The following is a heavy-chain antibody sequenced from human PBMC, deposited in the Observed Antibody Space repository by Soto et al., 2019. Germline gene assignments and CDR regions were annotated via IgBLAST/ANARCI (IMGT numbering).Heavy chain of an antibody. CDR1: GYTFTSYG. CDR2: ISAYNGNT. V-gene: IGHV1-18*01. CDR3: ARDAYYDFWSGYRSNWFDP. D-gene: IGHD3-3*01. J-gene: IGHJ5*02. Sequence: ASVKVSCKASGYTFTSYGISWVRQAPGQGLEWMGWISAYNGNTNYAQKLQGRVTMTTDTSTSTAYMELRSLRSDDTAVYYCARDAYYDFWSGYRSNWFDPWGQGTLVTVSS.